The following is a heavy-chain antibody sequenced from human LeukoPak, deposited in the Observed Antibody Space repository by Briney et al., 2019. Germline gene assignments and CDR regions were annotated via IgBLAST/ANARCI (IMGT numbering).Heavy chain of an antibody. J-gene: IGHJ4*02. V-gene: IGHV1-2*06. CDR2: INPNSGGT. D-gene: IGHD3-22*01. CDR1: GYTFTGYY. CDR3: TRFELYYDSSDPTRPFFDY. Sequence: ASVKVSCKASGYTFTGYYMHWVRQAPGQGLEWMGRINPNSGGTNYAQKFQGRVTMTRDTSISTAYMELSRLRSDDTAVYYCTRFELYYDSSDPTRPFFDYWGQGTLVTVSS.